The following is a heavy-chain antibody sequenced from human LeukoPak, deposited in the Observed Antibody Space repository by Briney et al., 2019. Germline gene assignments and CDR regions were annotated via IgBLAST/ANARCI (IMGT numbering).Heavy chain of an antibody. CDR2: IYYSGST. CDR3: ARARRDYGGNLYDAFDI. J-gene: IGHJ3*02. Sequence: SETLSLTCTVSGGSISSYYWSWIRQPPGKGLEWIGYIYYSGSTNYNPSLKSRVAISVDTSKNQFSLKLSSVTAADTAVYYCARARRDYGGNLYDAFDIWGQGTMVTVSS. V-gene: IGHV4-59*01. D-gene: IGHD4-23*01. CDR1: GGSISSYY.